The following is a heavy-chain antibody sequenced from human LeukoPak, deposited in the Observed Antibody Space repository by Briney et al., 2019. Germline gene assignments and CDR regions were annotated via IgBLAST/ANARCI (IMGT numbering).Heavy chain of an antibody. V-gene: IGHV3-64*01. D-gene: IGHD4-17*01. CDR3: ARVAWDYGDWSRRYFDD. CDR2: ISNDGGST. J-gene: IGHJ4*02. CDR1: GFSFGSYA. Sequence: GGSLRLSCAASGFSFGSYAMHWVRQAPGKGLEFVSAISNDGGSTSYANSVKGRFTISRDNSKNTLYLQMGSLRAEDMAVYYCARVAWDYGDWSRRYFDDWGQGTLVTVSS.